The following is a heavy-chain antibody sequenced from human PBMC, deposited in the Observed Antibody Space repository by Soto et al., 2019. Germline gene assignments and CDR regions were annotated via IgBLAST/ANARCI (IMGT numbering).Heavy chain of an antibody. CDR3: ARDRGGSSWYYDVYYYGMDV. V-gene: IGHV4-31*03. Sequence: PSETLSLTCTVSGGSISSGGYYWSWIRQHPGKGLEWIGYIYYSGSTYYNPSLKSRVTISVDTSKNQFSLKLSSVTAADTAVYYCARDRGGSSWYYDVYYYGMDVWGQGTTVTVSS. CDR2: IYYSGST. J-gene: IGHJ6*02. CDR1: GGSISSGGYY. D-gene: IGHD6-13*01.